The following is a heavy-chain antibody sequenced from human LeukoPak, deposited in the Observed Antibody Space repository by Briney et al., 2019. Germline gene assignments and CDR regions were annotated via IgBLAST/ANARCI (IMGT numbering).Heavy chain of an antibody. D-gene: IGHD6-13*01. J-gene: IGHJ4*02. Sequence: GRSLRLSCAASGFTFRSYGMHWVRQAPGKGLEWVAVISLDGSTEYYADSVKGRFTISRDNSKNTLYLQMSSLRVEDTAVYYCAKPDGNPDPQRYSSSSSPDYFDCWGQGTLVTVSS. CDR3: AKPDGNPDPQRYSSSSSPDYFDC. CDR1: GFTFRSYG. V-gene: IGHV3-30*18. CDR2: ISLDGSTE.